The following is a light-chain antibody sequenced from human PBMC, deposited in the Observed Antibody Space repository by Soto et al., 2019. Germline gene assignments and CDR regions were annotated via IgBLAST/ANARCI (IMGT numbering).Light chain of an antibody. CDR1: QSIGTN. CDR2: DAS. V-gene: IGKV1-39*01. Sequence: DIQMTQSPSSLSASEGDRVTISCRASQSIGTNLNWFHQRAGKAPKILIYDASSLQSGVPARFSGSGFGTDFTLTISSLQPEDFGNYYCQQSDDYPLTFGQGTKLEIK. CDR3: QQSDDYPLT. J-gene: IGKJ2*01.